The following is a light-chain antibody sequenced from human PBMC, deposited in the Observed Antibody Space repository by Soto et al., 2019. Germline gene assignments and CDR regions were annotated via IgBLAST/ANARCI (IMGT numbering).Light chain of an antibody. CDR3: QQYNSTPPT. V-gene: IGKV4-1*01. CDR2: WAS. Sequence: DIVMTQSPDSLAVSLGERATINCKSSQSVLYSSNNKNYLAWYQQKPGQPPKLLIYWASTRESGVPDRFSGSGSGTDFTLTISRLQAEDVAVYYCQQYNSTPPTFGQGTKVEIK. CDR1: QSVLYSSNNKNY. J-gene: IGKJ1*01.